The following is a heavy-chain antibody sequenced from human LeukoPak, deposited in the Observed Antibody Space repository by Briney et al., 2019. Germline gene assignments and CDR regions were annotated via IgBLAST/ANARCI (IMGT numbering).Heavy chain of an antibody. CDR3: AKPYYESPA. V-gene: IGHV3-23*01. D-gene: IGHD3-22*01. CDR2: LSGSGNST. Sequence: PGGSLRLSCAASGFTFNNYAMSWVRQAPGKGPEWVSALSGSGNSTHYADSVKGRFTISRDNSKNALYLQMNSLRAEDTAVYYCAKPYYESPAWGQGTLVTVSS. CDR1: GFTFNNYA. J-gene: IGHJ5*02.